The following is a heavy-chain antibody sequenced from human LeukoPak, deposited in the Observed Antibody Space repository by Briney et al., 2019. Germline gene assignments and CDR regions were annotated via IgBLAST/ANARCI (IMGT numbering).Heavy chain of an antibody. CDR2: ISGSGGNT. J-gene: IGHJ5*02. D-gene: IGHD3-10*01. CDR3: AKDPMASGSYLFDP. V-gene: IGHV3-23*01. CDR1: GFTFSNYA. Sequence: PGGSLRLSCAASGFTFSNYALNSVRGAPGKGLEWVSAISGSGGNTYYADSVKGRFTISRDNSRNTLYLQMNSLRAEDTAVYYCAKDPMASGSYLFDPWGQGTLVTVSS.